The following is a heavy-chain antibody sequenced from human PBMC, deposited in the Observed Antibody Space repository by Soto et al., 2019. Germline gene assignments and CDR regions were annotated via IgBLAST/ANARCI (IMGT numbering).Heavy chain of an antibody. D-gene: IGHD3-22*01. CDR1: GYTFTSYG. V-gene: IGHV1-18*01. CDR2: ISAYNGNT. J-gene: IGHJ6*02. Sequence: GASVKVSCKASGYTFTSYGISWVRQAPGQGLEWMGWISAYNGNTNYAQKLQGRVTMTTDTSTSTANKELRSLRSDETDVYYCARVQISYDSSGIGLNGYYPYGMDVWDQAPMVTVSS. CDR3: ARVQISYDSSGIGLNGYYPYGMDV.